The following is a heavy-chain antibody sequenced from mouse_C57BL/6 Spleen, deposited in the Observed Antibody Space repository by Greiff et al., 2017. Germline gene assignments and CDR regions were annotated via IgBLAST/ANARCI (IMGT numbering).Heavy chain of an antibody. CDR3: ARRSSGSAWFAY. D-gene: IGHD3-2*02. V-gene: IGHV1-55*01. J-gene: IGHJ3*01. CDR2: IYPGSGST. Sequence: VQLQQPGAELVKPGASVKMSCKASGYTFTSYWITWVKQRPGQGLEWIGDIYPGSGSTNYNEKFKSKATLTVDTSSSTAYMQLISLTSEDSAVYYCARRSSGSAWFAYWGQGTLVTVSA. CDR1: GYTFTSYW.